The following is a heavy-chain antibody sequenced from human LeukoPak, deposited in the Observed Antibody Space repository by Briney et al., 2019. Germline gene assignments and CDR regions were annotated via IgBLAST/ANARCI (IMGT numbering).Heavy chain of an antibody. Sequence: GRSLRLSCAASGFTFSYYGIHWVRQVPGKGLEWVAGIVYDRRNQFYADPVKGRFTISRDNSKNTLFLQMNSLRAEDTAVYYCVKSMLGGYRLLIDSWGQGTLVTVSS. V-gene: IGHV3-30*18. J-gene: IGHJ4*02. CDR2: IVYDRRNQ. CDR3: VKSMLGGYRLLIDS. D-gene: IGHD5-12*01. CDR1: GFTFSYYG.